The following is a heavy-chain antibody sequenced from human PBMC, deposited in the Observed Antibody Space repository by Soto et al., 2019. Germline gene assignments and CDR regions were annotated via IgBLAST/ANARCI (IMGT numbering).Heavy chain of an antibody. V-gene: IGHV3-23*01. Sequence: EVQLLESGGGLVQPGGSLRLSCAASGFTFSSYAMKWVRQAQGKGLEWVSGISGSGDSTYYADSVKGRFTISRDNSKNTLYLQMNSLRAEDTAVYYCAKVRENYYFYGMDVCGQGTTVTVSS. CDR3: AKVRENYYFYGMDV. CDR1: GFTFSSYA. J-gene: IGHJ6*02. CDR2: ISGSGDST.